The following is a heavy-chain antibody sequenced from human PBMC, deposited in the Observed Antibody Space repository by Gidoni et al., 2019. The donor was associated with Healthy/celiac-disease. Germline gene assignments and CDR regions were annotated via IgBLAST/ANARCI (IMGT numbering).Heavy chain of an antibody. V-gene: IGHV4-31*03. CDR1: GGSISSDGYY. D-gene: IGHD1-1*01. Sequence: QVQLQESGPGLVKPSQTLSLTCTVSGGSISSDGYYWRWIRQHPGKGLEWIGYIYYSGSTYYNPSLKSRVTISVDTSKNQFSLKLSSVTAADTAVYYCAREVGTPTGDAFDIWGQGTMVTVSS. CDR2: IYYSGST. J-gene: IGHJ3*02. CDR3: AREVGTPTGDAFDI.